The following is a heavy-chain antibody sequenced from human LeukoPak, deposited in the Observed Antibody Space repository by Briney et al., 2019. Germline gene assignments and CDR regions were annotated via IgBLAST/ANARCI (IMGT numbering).Heavy chain of an antibody. V-gene: IGHV4-30-4*01. CDR1: GGSISSGDYY. Sequence: SETLSLTCTVSGGSISSGDYYWSWIRQPPGTGLEWIGYIYYSGSTYYNPSLKSRVTISVDTSKNQFSLKLSSVTAADTAVYYCARDAPFGGRTDWGQGTLVTVSS. J-gene: IGHJ4*02. CDR3: ARDAPFGGRTD. D-gene: IGHD3-16*01. CDR2: IYYSGST.